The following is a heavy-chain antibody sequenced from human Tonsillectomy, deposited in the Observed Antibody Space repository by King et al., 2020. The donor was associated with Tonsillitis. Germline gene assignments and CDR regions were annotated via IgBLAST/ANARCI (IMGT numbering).Heavy chain of an antibody. D-gene: IGHD3-16*01. V-gene: IGHV4-39*07. Sequence: QLQESGPGLVKPSETLSLTCTVSGGSISSSSYFWDWIRQPPGKGLEWIGGIYYSGSTYYNPSLKSRVTISVHTSKNQFSLNLTSVTAADTAVSYCAGRSSWGHSPHWFHRWGQGTLVPVSS. J-gene: IGHJ5*02. CDR2: IYYSGST. CDR3: AGRSSWGHSPHWFHR. CDR1: GGSISSSSYF.